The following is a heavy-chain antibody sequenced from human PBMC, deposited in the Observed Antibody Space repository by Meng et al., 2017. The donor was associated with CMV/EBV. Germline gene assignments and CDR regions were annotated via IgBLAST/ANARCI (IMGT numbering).Heavy chain of an antibody. V-gene: IGHV4-39*01. CDR1: GGSISSSSYY. CDR3: ARRPAYYYYGLDV. J-gene: IGHJ6*02. D-gene: IGHD2-2*01. CDR2: IYYSGST. Sequence: AETLSLTCTVSGGSISSSSYYWGWIRQPPGKGLEWIGCIYYSGSTYYNPSLKSRVTISVDTSKNQFSLKLSSVTAADTAVYYCARRPAYYYYGLDVWGQGTTVTVSS.